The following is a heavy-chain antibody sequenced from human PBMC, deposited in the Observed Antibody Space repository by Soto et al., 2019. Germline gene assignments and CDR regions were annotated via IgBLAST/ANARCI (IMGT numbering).Heavy chain of an antibody. V-gene: IGHV4-31*03. Sequence: PSETLSLTCTVSGGSISSGGYYWSWIRQHPGKGLEWIGYIYYSGSTYYNPSLKSRVTISVDTSKNQFSLKLSSVTAADTAVYYCERRGGGWTVVTGMDVWGQGTKVTVYS. CDR2: IYYSGST. CDR1: GGSISSGGYY. J-gene: IGHJ6*02. CDR3: ERRGGGWTVVTGMDV. D-gene: IGHD3-16*01.